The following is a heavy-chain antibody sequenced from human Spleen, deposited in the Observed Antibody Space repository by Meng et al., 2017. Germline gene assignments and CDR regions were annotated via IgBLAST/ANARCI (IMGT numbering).Heavy chain of an antibody. CDR2: IRSKADGGTT. J-gene: IGHJ4*02. Sequence: GESLKISCAASGFTFSNAWMSWVRQAPGKGLEWVGRIRSKADGGTTDYAAAVNGRFTISRDNAKNSLYLQMNSLRAEDTAVYYCARDRVQEDRSGYFRLFDYWGQGTLVTVSS. CDR1: GFTFSNAW. V-gene: IGHV3-15*01. D-gene: IGHD3-22*01. CDR3: ARDRVQEDRSGYFRLFDY.